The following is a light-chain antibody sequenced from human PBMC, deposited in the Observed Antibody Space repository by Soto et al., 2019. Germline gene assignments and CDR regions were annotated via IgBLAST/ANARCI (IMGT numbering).Light chain of an antibody. CDR3: SSYTTTSTLV. CDR2: EVT. Sequence: QSALTQPASVSGSPGQSITISCAGTSGDIGAYNYVSWYQQHPGKAPKLGIYEVTKRPSGVSNRFSGSKSANTASLTISGLQAEDEADYYCSSYTTTSTLVFGLGTKLTVL. J-gene: IGLJ1*01. V-gene: IGLV2-14*01. CDR1: SGDIGAYNY.